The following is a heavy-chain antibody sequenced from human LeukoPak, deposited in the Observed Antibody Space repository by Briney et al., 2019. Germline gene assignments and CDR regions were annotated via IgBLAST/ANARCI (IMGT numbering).Heavy chain of an antibody. CDR1: GYTFTSYG. J-gene: IGHJ4*02. Sequence: GASVKVSCKASGYTFTSYGISWVRQAPGQGLEWMGWISAYNGNTNYAQKLQGRVTMTTDTSTSTAYMELRSLRSDDTAVYYCARDPGDRRAAAGTNYWGQGTLVTVSS. D-gene: IGHD6-13*01. CDR2: ISAYNGNT. CDR3: ARDPGDRRAAAGTNY. V-gene: IGHV1-18*01.